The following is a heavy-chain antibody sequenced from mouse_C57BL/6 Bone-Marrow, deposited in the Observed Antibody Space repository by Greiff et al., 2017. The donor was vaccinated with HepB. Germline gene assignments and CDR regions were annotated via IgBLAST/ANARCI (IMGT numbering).Heavy chain of an antibody. V-gene: IGHV1-7*01. CDR1: GYTFTSYW. CDR2: INPSSGYT. CDR3: GRYAIFYPAWFAY. J-gene: IGHJ3*01. Sequence: VQLQQSGAELAKPGASVKLSCKASGYTFTSYWMHWVKQRPGQGLEWIGYINPSSGYTKYNQKFKDKATLTADKSSSTAYMQLSSLTYEDSAVYYCGRYAIFYPAWFAYWGQGTLVTVSA. D-gene: IGHD1-1*01.